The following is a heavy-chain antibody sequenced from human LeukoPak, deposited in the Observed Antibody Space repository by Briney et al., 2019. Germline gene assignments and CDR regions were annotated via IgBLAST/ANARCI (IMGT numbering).Heavy chain of an antibody. CDR2: INPNSGGT. CDR1: GYTFSGYY. Sequence: GASVKVSCKASGYTFSGYYMHWVRQAPGQGLEWMGWINPNSGGTNYAQKFQGRVTITADKSTSTAYMELSSLRSEDTAVYYCARGTDYYDSSGYLVYWGQGTLVTVSS. CDR3: ARGTDYYDSSGYLVY. D-gene: IGHD3-22*01. V-gene: IGHV1-2*02. J-gene: IGHJ4*02.